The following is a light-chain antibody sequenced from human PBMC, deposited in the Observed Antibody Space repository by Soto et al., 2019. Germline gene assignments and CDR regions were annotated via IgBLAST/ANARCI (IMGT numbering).Light chain of an antibody. V-gene: IGKV1-12*01. CDR1: QGISSW. CDR2: AAS. CDR3: QKYNSDPLT. J-gene: IGKJ1*01. Sequence: DIQMTQSPSSVSASLGDRVTITCRASQGISSWLAWYQQKPGKAPKLLIYAASSLQSGVPSRYSGSGSGTDFTLTISSLQPEDVEAYYCQKYNSDPLTFGQGTKVDIK.